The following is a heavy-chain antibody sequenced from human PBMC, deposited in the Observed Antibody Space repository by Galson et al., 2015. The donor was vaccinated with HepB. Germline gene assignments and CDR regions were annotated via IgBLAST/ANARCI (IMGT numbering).Heavy chain of an antibody. Sequence: SLRLSCAASGFTFSSYSMNWVRQAPGKGLVWVSRISSDGSSTSYADSVKGRFTISRDNAKNTLYLQMNSLRAEDTAVYYCARAGHGDYVFWLGYWGQGTLVTVSS. D-gene: IGHD4-17*01. CDR1: GFTFSSYS. CDR2: ISSDGSST. CDR3: ARAGHGDYVFWLGY. J-gene: IGHJ4*02. V-gene: IGHV3-74*01.